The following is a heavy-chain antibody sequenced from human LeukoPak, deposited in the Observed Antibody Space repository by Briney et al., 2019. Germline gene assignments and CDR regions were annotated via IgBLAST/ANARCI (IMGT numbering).Heavy chain of an antibody. V-gene: IGHV4-39*01. Sequence: SETLSLTCTVAGGSISSSSYYWGWIRQPRGKGLERIGSIYYSGCTYYNPSLQRRVTISVDTSKNQFSMKLSSVTAADTAVYYCARLPLGGIAAAGNYYWGQGTVVTVSS. CDR1: GGSISSSSYY. CDR2: IYYSGCT. J-gene: IGHJ4*02. D-gene: IGHD6-13*01. CDR3: ARLPLGGIAAAGNYY.